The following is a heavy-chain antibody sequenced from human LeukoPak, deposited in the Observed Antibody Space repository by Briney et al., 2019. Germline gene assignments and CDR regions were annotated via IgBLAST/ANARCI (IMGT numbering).Heavy chain of an antibody. CDR2: ISSSGTTI. Sequence: GGSLRLSCAASGFTFSSNSMNWVRQAPGKGLEWISYISSSGTTIHYADSVKGRFTISRDNARDSLYLQMNSLRAEDTAEYYCARDEYLWSGYYPNQVFDYWGQGTLVTVSS. D-gene: IGHD3-3*01. CDR3: ARDEYLWSGYYPNQVFDY. V-gene: IGHV3-48*04. CDR1: GFTFSSNS. J-gene: IGHJ4*02.